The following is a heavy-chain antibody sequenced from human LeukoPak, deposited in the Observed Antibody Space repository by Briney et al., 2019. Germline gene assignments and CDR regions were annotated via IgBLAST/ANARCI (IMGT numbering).Heavy chain of an antibody. Sequence: GGSLRLSCAASGFTFSSYAMSWVRQAPGKGLEWVSAISGSGGSTYYADSVKGRLTISRDNSKNTLYLQMNSPRAEDTAVYYCAKNRVLRYFDWLLSDDAFDIWGQGTMVTVSS. J-gene: IGHJ3*02. D-gene: IGHD3-9*01. CDR1: GFTFSSYA. CDR3: AKNRVLRYFDWLLSDDAFDI. V-gene: IGHV3-23*01. CDR2: ISGSGGST.